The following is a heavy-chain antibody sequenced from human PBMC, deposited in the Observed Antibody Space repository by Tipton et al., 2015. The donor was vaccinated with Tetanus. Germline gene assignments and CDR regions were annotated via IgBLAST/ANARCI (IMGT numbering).Heavy chain of an antibody. V-gene: IGHV4-31*03. D-gene: IGHD6-13*01. J-gene: IGHJ5*02. Sequence: TLSLTCTVSGDSLVRGGYYWTWIRHLPGKGLEWIGYIYHTGAAHYNPSLKSRVTLSVDMSKNQFFLKMISMTAADTAVYFCARDFGSNHNWSDPWGQGTPVTVSS. CDR2: IYHTGAA. CDR3: ARDFGSNHNWSDP. CDR1: GDSLVRGGYY.